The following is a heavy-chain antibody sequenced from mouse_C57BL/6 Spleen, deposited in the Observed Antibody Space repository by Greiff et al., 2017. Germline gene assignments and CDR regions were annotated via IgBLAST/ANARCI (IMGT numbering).Heavy chain of an antibody. CDR1: GFTFSDAW. V-gene: IGHV6-6*01. D-gene: IGHD1-1*01. CDR2: IRNKANNHAT. J-gene: IGHJ4*01. CDR3: TRGYYGSRTDYAMDY. Sequence: EVMLVESGGGLVQPGGSMKLSCAASGFTFSDAWMDWVRQSPEKGLEWVAEIRNKANNHATYYAESVKGRFTISRDDSKSSVYLQMNSLRAEDTGIYYCTRGYYGSRTDYAMDYWGQGTSVTVSS.